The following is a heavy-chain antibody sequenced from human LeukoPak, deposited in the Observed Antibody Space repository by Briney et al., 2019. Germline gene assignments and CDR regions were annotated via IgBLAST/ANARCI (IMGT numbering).Heavy chain of an antibody. Sequence: GASVKVSCKASGYTFTSYDINWVRQATGQGLEWMGWMNPNSGNTGYAQKFQGRVTITRDTSISTAYMELSGVRSEDTAVYFCARDCSRTSCYTRFDYWGQGTLVTVSS. CDR2: MNPNSGNT. CDR1: GYTFTSYD. D-gene: IGHD2-2*02. CDR3: ARDCSRTSCYTRFDY. V-gene: IGHV1-8*01. J-gene: IGHJ4*02.